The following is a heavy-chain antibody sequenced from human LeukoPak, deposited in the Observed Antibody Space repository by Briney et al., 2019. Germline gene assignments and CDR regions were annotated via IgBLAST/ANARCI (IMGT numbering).Heavy chain of an antibody. Sequence: SGGSLRLSCTASGFTFGDYAMSWVRQAPGKGLEWVGFIRSKAYGGTTEYAASVKGRFTISRDDSKSIAYLQMNSLKTEDTAVYYCIRGSTMIRHWGQGTLVTVSS. CDR1: GFTFGDYA. CDR2: IRSKAYGGTT. V-gene: IGHV3-49*04. J-gene: IGHJ1*01. D-gene: IGHD3-22*01. CDR3: IRGSTMIRH.